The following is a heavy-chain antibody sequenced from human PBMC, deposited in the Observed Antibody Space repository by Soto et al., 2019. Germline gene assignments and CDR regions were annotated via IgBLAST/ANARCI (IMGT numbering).Heavy chain of an antibody. J-gene: IGHJ4*02. CDR3: ANDSRGWYYFDY. CDR1: GFTFDDYA. Sequence: EVQLVESGGGLVQPGRSLRLSCAASGFTFDDYAMHWVRQAPGKGLEWVSGISWNSGSIGYADSVKGRFSISRDNAKNSLDLQMTSLSAEETALDYCANDSRGWYYFDYRGQGTLVTVSS. D-gene: IGHD6-19*01. V-gene: IGHV3-9*01. CDR2: ISWNSGSI.